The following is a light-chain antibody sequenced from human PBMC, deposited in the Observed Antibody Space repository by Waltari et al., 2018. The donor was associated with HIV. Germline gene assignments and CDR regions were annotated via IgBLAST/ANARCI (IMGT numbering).Light chain of an antibody. V-gene: IGKV3-11*01. CDR1: QSVSSS. Sequence: EIVLTQSPATLSLSPGERATLSCRASQSVSSSLAWYQQRPGQAPRLLIYGASKRATGTPARFSGGGSGADFALTISRLEPEDFAVFYCQQRNNAGLTLGGGTKVEIK. CDR2: GAS. J-gene: IGKJ4*01. CDR3: QQRNNAGLT.